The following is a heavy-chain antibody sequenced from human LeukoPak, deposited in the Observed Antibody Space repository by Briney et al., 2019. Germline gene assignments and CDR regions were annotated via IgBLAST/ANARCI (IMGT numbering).Heavy chain of an antibody. D-gene: IGHD4-17*01. CDR2: IYPGDSDI. Sequence: GESLQISCKGSGYSFTSYWIGWVRPVPGKGLEWMGIIYPGDSDIRYSPSFQGQVTISADKSISAAYLQWSSLKASDTAMYYCARQVWAGDYCPGYWGQGTLVTVSS. V-gene: IGHV5-51*01. CDR3: ARQVWAGDYCPGY. CDR1: GYSFTSYW. J-gene: IGHJ4*02.